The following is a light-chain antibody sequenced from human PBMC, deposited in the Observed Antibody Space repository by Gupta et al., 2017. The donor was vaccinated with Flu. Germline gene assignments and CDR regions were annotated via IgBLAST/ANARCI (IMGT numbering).Light chain of an antibody. CDR2: EVS. Sequence: QSALSQPASVPGSPGQSLTISCTGTSSDVGGYNYVSWYQQHPGKAPKLMIYEVSNRPSGVSNRFSGSKSGNTASLTISGLQAEDEADYYCSSYTSTSTLAFGGGTKLTVL. V-gene: IGLV2-14*01. CDR1: SSDVGGYNY. J-gene: IGLJ2*01. CDR3: SSYTSTSTLA.